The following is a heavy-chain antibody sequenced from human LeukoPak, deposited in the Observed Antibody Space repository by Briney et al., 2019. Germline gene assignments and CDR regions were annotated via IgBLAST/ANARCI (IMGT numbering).Heavy chain of an antibody. CDR1: GCTISSGGYY. J-gene: IGHJ3*02. Sequence: SETLSLTCTVSGCTISSGGYYWSWIRQHPGKCLEWIGYIYYSGSTYYNPSLKSRVTISVDTSKNQFSLKLSSVTAADTAVYYCARVGTEAFDIWGQGTMVTVSS. CDR3: ARVGTEAFDI. CDR2: IYYSGST. V-gene: IGHV4-31*03.